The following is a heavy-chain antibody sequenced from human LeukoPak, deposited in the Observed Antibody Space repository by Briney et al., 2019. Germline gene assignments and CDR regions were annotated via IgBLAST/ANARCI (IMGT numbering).Heavy chain of an antibody. Sequence: PGGSLRLSCAASGFTFYSYAMTWVRQAPGKGLEWVSVSSGSGSRILYADSVKGRFTISRDNSKNTLYLQMNSLRAEDTALYYCAKDYYDTSGSTHFFDYWGQGTLVTVSS. CDR1: GFTFYSYA. CDR2: SSGSGSRI. D-gene: IGHD3-22*01. V-gene: IGHV3-23*01. CDR3: AKDYYDTSGSTHFFDY. J-gene: IGHJ4*02.